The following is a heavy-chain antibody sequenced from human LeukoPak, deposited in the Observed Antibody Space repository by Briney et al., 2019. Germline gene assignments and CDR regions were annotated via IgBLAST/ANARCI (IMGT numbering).Heavy chain of an antibody. J-gene: IGHJ6*02. CDR1: VFAFSNYE. CDR3: ATPRGDYYYGMDV. V-gene: IGHV3-23*01. CDR2: IGGSGANT. Sequence: GGSLRLSCTASVFAFSNYEMTWVRQAPGKGLDWVSNIGGSGANTYYADSVKGRFTISRDNSKNTLYLQMNSLRAEDTAVYYCATPRGDYYYGMDVWGLGTTVTVSS. D-gene: IGHD4-23*01.